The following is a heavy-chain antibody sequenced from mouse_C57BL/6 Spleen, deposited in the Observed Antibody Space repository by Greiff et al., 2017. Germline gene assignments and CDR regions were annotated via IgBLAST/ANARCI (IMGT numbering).Heavy chain of an antibody. J-gene: IGHJ4*01. V-gene: IGHV1-81*01. CDR1: GYTFTSYG. CDR3: ARYYYGSSPSNDYAMDY. CDR2: IYPRSGNT. Sequence: QVQLQQSGAELARPGASVKLSCKASGYTFTSYGISWVKQRTGQGLEWIGEIYPRSGNTYYNEKFKGKATLTADKSSSTAYMELRSLTSEDSAVYFCARYYYGSSPSNDYAMDYWGQGTSVTVSS. D-gene: IGHD1-1*01.